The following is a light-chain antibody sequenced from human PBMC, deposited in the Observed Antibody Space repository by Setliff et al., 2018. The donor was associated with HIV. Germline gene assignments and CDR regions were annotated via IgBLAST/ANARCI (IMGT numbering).Light chain of an antibody. CDR3: SSYTSSGTLV. Sequence: QSALAQPASVSGSPGQSITISCTGTSSDIGAYNYVSWYQQHPGKAPKLMIYDVSSRPSGVSNRSSGSKSGNTASLTISGLQAEDEVDYYCSSYTSSGTLVFGTGTKVTVL. J-gene: IGLJ1*01. CDR2: DVS. CDR1: SSDIGAYNY. V-gene: IGLV2-14*01.